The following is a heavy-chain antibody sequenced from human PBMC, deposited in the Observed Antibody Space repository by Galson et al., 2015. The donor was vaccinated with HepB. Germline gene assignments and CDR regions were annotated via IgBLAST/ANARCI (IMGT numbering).Heavy chain of an antibody. V-gene: IGHV4-59*01. CDR3: ARSVSGSSPFEY. J-gene: IGHJ4*02. CDR1: GGSISSYY. D-gene: IGHD3-10*01. Sequence: ETLSLTCTVSGGSISSYYWNWIRQPPETGLEWIGNIDDSGSTNYNPSLKSRVTISVDTSRSQFSLKLSSVSAADTAVYYCARSVSGSSPFEYWGLGTLVTVSS. CDR2: IDDSGST.